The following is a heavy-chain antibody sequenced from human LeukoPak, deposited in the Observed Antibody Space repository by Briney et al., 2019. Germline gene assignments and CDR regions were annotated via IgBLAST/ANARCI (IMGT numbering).Heavy chain of an antibody. D-gene: IGHD5-12*01. CDR1: GYSISSSNW. V-gene: IGHV4-28*01. J-gene: IGHJ4*02. Sequence: SATLSLTCAVSGYSISSSNWWGWIRQPPGKGLEWIGYIYYSGSTYYNTSLKSRVTMSVDTSKNQFSLKLSSVTALDTAVYYCSRRDSGYVAFDCWGQGTLVTASS. CDR3: SRRDSGYVAFDC. CDR2: IYYSGST.